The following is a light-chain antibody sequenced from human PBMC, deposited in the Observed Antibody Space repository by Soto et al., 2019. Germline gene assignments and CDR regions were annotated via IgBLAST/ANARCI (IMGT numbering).Light chain of an antibody. CDR1: NIGSKS. CDR3: QVWDSSSDDGV. V-gene: IGLV3-21*02. CDR2: DDS. J-gene: IGLJ3*02. Sequence: SYELTQPPSVSVAPGQGARISFGGNNIGSKSVHWYQQKPGQAPVLVVYDDSDRPSGIPERFSGSNAGNTATLTISRVEGGDEAGYYCQVWDSSSDDGVFGGGTKLTVL.